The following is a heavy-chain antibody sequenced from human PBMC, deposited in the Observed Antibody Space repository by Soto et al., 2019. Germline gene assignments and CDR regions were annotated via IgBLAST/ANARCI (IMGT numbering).Heavy chain of an antibody. Sequence: QITLRESGPTLVKPTQTLTLSCTLSGFSINTGGVGVGWIRQPPGKAPEWLALLYWNHDAWYSPSLRYRLSVTKDPAANRVVLTMTHLDPTDTGTYYCAKRRAISNKLFFDHWGQGALVTVSS. CDR1: GFSINTGGVG. V-gene: IGHV2-5*01. CDR3: AKRRAISNKLFFDH. CDR2: LYWNHDA. D-gene: IGHD4-4*01. J-gene: IGHJ4*02.